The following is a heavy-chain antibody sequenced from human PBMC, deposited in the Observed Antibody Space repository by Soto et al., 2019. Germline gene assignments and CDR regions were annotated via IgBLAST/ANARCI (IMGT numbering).Heavy chain of an antibody. D-gene: IGHD2-2*02. Sequence: QVQLVQSGAEVKKPGSSVNVSCKASGGTFSSYTISWVRQAPGQGLEWMGRIIPILGIADYAKKFEGRVTITAAKSTSTAYVELSSLTSEDTALYYCAMEYCSSTSCYRAYWGQGTVVTVSS. CDR1: GGTFSSYT. V-gene: IGHV1-69*02. J-gene: IGHJ1*01. CDR2: IIPILGIA. CDR3: AMEYCSSTSCYRAY.